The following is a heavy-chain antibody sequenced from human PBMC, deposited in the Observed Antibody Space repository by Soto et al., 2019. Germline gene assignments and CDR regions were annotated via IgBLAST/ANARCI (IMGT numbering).Heavy chain of an antibody. Sequence: SETLSLTCSVSVDSISTVDYFWAWIRQPPGQALEYIGYIYKSTTTYYNPSFESRVAISLDTSKSQFSLNVTSVTAADTAVYFCARGRYCLTGRCFPNWFDSWGQGTLVTV. D-gene: IGHD2-15*01. CDR3: ARGRYCLTGRCFPNWFDS. V-gene: IGHV4-30-4*01. CDR2: IYKSTTT. CDR1: VDSISTVDYF. J-gene: IGHJ5*01.